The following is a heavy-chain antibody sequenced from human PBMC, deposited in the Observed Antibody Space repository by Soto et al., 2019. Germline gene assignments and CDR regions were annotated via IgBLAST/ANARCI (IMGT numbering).Heavy chain of an antibody. Sequence: ESGGGVVQPGRSLRPSCAASGFSFSISPMHWVRQAPGKGPEWVALISYDGTNKFYADSVKGRFTISRDNSKSTLYLQVDSLRPEDAAVYYCARDPKTSGGQHWAFNYFDSWGQGTLVTVSS. J-gene: IGHJ4*02. D-gene: IGHD7-27*01. CDR1: GFSFSISP. V-gene: IGHV3-30-3*01. CDR3: ARDPKTSGGQHWAFNYFDS. CDR2: ISYDGTNK.